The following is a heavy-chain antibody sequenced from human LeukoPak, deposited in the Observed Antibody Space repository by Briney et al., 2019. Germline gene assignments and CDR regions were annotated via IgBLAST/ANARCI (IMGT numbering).Heavy chain of an antibody. Sequence: GGSLRLSCAASGFTFSTYSMNWVRQAPGKGREGVSSISSSIRYIYYADSMKGRFTISRDNAKNSLYLQMNTLRAEDTAMYYCARVEEAAAFNPWGQGTLVTVSS. CDR2: ISSSIRYI. V-gene: IGHV3-21*01. CDR1: GFTFSTYS. D-gene: IGHD6-13*01. J-gene: IGHJ5*02. CDR3: ARVEEAAAFNP.